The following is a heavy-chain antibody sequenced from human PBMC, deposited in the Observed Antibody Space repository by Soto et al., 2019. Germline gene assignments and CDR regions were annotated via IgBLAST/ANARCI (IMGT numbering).Heavy chain of an antibody. CDR3: ARVNSIVGATKNFDY. D-gene: IGHD1-26*01. J-gene: IGHJ4*02. Sequence: ASVKVSCKASGYTFTSYGISWVRQAPGQGLEWMGWISAYNGNTNYAQKLQGRVIMTTDTSTSTAYMELRSLRSDDTAVYYCARVNSIVGATKNFDYWGQGTLVTVSS. CDR2: ISAYNGNT. V-gene: IGHV1-18*04. CDR1: GYTFTSYG.